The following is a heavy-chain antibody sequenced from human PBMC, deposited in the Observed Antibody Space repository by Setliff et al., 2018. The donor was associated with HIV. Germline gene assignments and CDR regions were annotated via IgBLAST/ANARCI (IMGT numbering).Heavy chain of an antibody. V-gene: IGHV4-39*01. J-gene: IGHJ4*02. CDR2: IYYSGST. Sequence: PSETLSLTCTVSGGSISSSSYYWGWSRQPPGKGLEWIGSIYYSGSTYYNPSLKSRVTISVDASKNQFSLKLSSVTAADTAVYYCASLPPLYDSSGYYFDYWGQGTLVTVSS. D-gene: IGHD3-22*01. CDR3: ASLPPLYDSSGYYFDY. CDR1: GGSISSSSYY.